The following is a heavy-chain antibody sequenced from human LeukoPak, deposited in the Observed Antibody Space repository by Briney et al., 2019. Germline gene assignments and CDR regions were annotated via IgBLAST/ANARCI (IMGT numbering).Heavy chain of an antibody. CDR3: ARASYDFWSGYYEHYYGMDV. CDR2: MNPNSGNT. Sequence: ASVKVSCKASGYTFTSCDINWVRQATGQGLEWMGWMNPNSGNTGYAQKFQGRVTMTRNTSISTAYMELSSLRSEDTAVYYCARASYDFWSGYYEHYYGMDVWGQGTTVTVSS. V-gene: IGHV1-8*01. J-gene: IGHJ6*02. CDR1: GYTFTSCD. D-gene: IGHD3-3*01.